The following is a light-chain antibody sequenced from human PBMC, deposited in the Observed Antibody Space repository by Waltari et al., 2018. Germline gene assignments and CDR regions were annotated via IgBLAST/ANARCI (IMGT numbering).Light chain of an antibody. J-gene: IGKJ1*01. V-gene: IGKV1-5*01. CDR3: QQYNNYTPKT. CDR2: KAS. Sequence: IQVTQSPSTLSASVGDRGTITCRATQSISNWLAWYQQKPGKAPKLLIYKASTLESGVPSRFSGSGSGTEFTLTISSLQPDDFATYFCQQYNNYTPKTFGQGTKVDIK. CDR1: QSISNW.